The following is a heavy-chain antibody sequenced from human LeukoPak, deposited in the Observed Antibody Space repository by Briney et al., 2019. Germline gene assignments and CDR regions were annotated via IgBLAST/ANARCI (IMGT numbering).Heavy chain of an antibody. CDR3: ARVRNYYDSSGPKRGAFDI. Sequence: GGSLRLSCAASGFTFDDYGMSWVRQAPGKGLEWVSGINWNGGSTGYADSVKGRFTISRDNAKNSLCLQMNSLRAEDTALYYCARVRNYYDSSGPKRGAFDIWGQGTMVTVSS. CDR2: INWNGGST. V-gene: IGHV3-20*04. J-gene: IGHJ3*02. D-gene: IGHD3-22*01. CDR1: GFTFDDYG.